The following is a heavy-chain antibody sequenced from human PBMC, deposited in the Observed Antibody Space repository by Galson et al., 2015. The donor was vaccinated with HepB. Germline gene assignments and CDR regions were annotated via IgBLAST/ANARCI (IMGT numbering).Heavy chain of an antibody. D-gene: IGHD2-15*01. Sequence: QSGAEVKKPGESLKISCKGSGYSFTGYWIGWVRRMPGKGLEWMGIIYPGDSDTRYSPSFQGQVTISADKSISTAYLQWSSLKASDTAMYYCARHGLGYCSGGSCYSIAFDIWGQGTMVTVSS. V-gene: IGHV5-51*01. J-gene: IGHJ3*02. CDR1: GYSFTGYW. CDR2: IYPGDSDT. CDR3: ARHGLGYCSGGSCYSIAFDI.